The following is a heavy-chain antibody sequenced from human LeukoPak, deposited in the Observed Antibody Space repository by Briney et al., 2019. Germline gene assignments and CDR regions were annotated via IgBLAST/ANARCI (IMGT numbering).Heavy chain of an antibody. CDR3: ARGGRNYYGSGDGDY. CDR2: INPSGGST. V-gene: IGHV1-46*01. D-gene: IGHD3-10*01. CDR1: GYTFTSYY. J-gene: IGHJ4*02. Sequence: ASVKVSFKASGYTFTSYYMHWVRQAPGQGLEWMGIINPSGGSTTYAQKFQGRVTMTSDTSTSTVYMDLSSLRSEDTAVYYCARGGRNYYGSGDGDYWGQGTLVTVSS.